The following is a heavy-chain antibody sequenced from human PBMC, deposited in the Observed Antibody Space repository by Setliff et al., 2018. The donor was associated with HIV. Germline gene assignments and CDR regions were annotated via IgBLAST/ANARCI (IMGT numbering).Heavy chain of an antibody. CDR1: EFTFRTHA. Sequence: GGSLRLSCAASEFTFRTHAMSWVRQAPGKGLEWVSGISGSGGSTYYADSVKGRFTITRDNSKNTLFLRMNSLRADDTAVYYCATARPRHLVSTNPPYYFDYWGQGTLVTVSS. CDR3: ATARPRHLVSTNPPYYFDY. V-gene: IGHV3-23*01. CDR2: ISGSGGST. D-gene: IGHD2-8*02. J-gene: IGHJ4*02.